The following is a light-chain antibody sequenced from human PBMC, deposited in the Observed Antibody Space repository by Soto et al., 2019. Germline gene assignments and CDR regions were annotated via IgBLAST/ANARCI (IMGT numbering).Light chain of an antibody. J-gene: IGLJ1*01. CDR3: AAWDESPGGLV. V-gene: IGLV1-47*01. CDR1: SSNIGSNR. CDR2: RNN. Sequence: QSVLIQPPSASGTPGQRVTISCYGSSSNIGSNRVYWYQQLPGAAPKLLIYRNNQRASEVPDRFSGSKSGTSASLAISGLRSGDEADYYCAAWDESPGGLVFGPGTKVTVL.